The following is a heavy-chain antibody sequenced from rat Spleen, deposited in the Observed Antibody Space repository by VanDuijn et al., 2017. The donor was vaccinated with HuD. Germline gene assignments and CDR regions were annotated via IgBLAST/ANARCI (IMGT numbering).Heavy chain of an antibody. CDR2: ISYSGST. CDR1: DYSITSNF. V-gene: IGHV3-1*01. J-gene: IGHJ3*01. Sequence: EVQLQESGPGLVKPSQSLSLTCSVTDYSITSNFWGWIRKFPGNKMEWMGYISYSGSTSYHPSLKSRVSITRDTSKNQFFLQLNSVITEDTATYYCAGLHWFAYWGQGTLATVSS. CDR3: AGLHWFAY.